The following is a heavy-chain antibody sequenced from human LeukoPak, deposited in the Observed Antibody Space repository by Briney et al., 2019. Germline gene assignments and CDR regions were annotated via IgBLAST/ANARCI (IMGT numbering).Heavy chain of an antibody. CDR3: ARRLQIVWYGLDV. J-gene: IGHJ6*02. Sequence: ASVKVSCKASGYTFTGYYIHWIRQAPGQGLEWMGWVNANSGGTIYEEKFQGRVNMTRDTSISTAYMELTGLRSDGTAVYYCARRLQIVWYGLDVWGQGTSVTVSS. D-gene: IGHD2-21*01. CDR2: VNANSGGT. V-gene: IGHV1-2*02. CDR1: GYTFTGYY.